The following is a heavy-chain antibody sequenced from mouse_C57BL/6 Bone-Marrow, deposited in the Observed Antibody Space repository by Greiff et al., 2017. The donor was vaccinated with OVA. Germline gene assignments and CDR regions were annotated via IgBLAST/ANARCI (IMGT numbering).Heavy chain of an antibody. CDR1: GYSITSDY. J-gene: IGHJ3*01. V-gene: IGHV3-8*01. CDR2: ISYSGST. Sequence: EVKLQESGPGLAKPSQTLSLTCSVTGYSITSDYWNWIRKCPGNKLEYIGYISYSGSTYYNPSLKSRISITRDTSKNQYYLQLNSVTTEDTATYYCARSSGGYLFAYWGQGTLVTVSA. D-gene: IGHD2-3*01. CDR3: ARSSGGYLFAY.